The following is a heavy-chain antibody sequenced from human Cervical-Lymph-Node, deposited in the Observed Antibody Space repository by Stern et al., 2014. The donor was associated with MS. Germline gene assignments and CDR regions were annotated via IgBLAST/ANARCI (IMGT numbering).Heavy chain of an antibody. CDR3: ARAAYSTSSYNY. V-gene: IGHV1-69*01. CDR1: GGTFNTNV. D-gene: IGHD6-6*01. Sequence: VQLVESGAEVKKPGSSVKVSCKASGGTFNTNVISWVRQAPGQGLEWMGGIIPIFGTALYAQQFQGRVTITANESTRAVYMELSSVRSEDTAVYYCARAAYSTSSYNYWGQGTLVIVSS. J-gene: IGHJ4*02. CDR2: IIPIFGTA.